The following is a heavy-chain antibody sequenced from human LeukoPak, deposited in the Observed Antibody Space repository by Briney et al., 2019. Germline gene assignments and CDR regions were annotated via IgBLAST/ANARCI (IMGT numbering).Heavy chain of an antibody. CDR3: ARAERQDIVVVPAAWGAFDI. J-gene: IGHJ3*02. CDR2: IIPILGIA. CDR1: GYTFTGCY. Sequence: ASVKVSCKASGYTFTGCYMHWVRQAPGQGLEWMGRIIPILGIANYAQKFQGRVTITADKSTSTAYMELSSLRSEDTAVYYCARAERQDIVVVPAAWGAFDIWGQGTMVTVSS. D-gene: IGHD2-2*01. V-gene: IGHV1-69*04.